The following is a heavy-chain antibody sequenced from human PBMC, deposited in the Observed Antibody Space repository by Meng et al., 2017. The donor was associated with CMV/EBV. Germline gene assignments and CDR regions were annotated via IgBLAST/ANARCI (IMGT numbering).Heavy chain of an antibody. Sequence: GESLKISCAASGFTISDYYMSWIRQAPGKGLEWVSYISSSGSTIYYADSVKGRFTISRDNAKNSLYLQMNSLRAEDTAVYYCARPPGYSYHAYYFDYWGQGTLVTVSS. V-gene: IGHV3-11*01. J-gene: IGHJ4*02. CDR1: GFTISDYY. D-gene: IGHD5-18*01. CDR3: ARPPGYSYHAYYFDY. CDR2: ISSSGSTI.